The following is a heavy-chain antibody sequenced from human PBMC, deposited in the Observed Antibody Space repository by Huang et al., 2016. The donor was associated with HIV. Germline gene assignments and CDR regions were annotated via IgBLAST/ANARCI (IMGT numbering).Heavy chain of an antibody. CDR1: GGTFSRYA. Sequence: QVQVVHSGAEVKKPGSSVKVSCKASGGTFSRYAISWVRQAPGQGLEWMGGIIPIFGTTTYAQKFQGRVTITAEESTSTVYMELSRLRPEDTAVYYCAGSDTDDQYYYYYGMDVWGQGTTVTVSS. V-gene: IGHV1-69*01. CDR2: IIPIFGTT. J-gene: IGHJ6*02. CDR3: AGSDTDDQYYYYYGMDV. D-gene: IGHD1-26*01.